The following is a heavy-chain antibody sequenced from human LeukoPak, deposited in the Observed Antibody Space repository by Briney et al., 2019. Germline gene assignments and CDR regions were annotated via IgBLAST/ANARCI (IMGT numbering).Heavy chain of an antibody. J-gene: IGHJ6*03. D-gene: IGHD6-13*01. CDR2: IIPIFGTA. Sequence: VASVKVSCKASGGTFSSYAISWVRQAPGQGLEWMGGIIPIFGTANYAQKFQGRVTITADESTSTAYMELSSLRSEDTAVYYCARGEGYSSSWHGDYYYYMDVWGKGTTVTVSS. CDR1: GGTFSSYA. V-gene: IGHV1-69*13. CDR3: ARGEGYSSSWHGDYYYYMDV.